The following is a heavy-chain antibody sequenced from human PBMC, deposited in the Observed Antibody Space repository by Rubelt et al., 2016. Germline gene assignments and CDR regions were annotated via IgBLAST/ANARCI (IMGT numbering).Heavy chain of an antibody. Sequence: VQLVQSGAEVKKPGASVKVSCKASGYTFTSYYMHWVRQAPGQGLEWMGIINPSGGSTSYAQKFQGRVTMTRDTSTSTVYMELSSLRSEDTAVYYCAREQETTVTIEGVLGYWGQRTLVTVSS. CDR1: GYTFTSYY. CDR3: AREQETTVTIEGVLGY. D-gene: IGHD4-17*01. CDR2: INPSGGST. J-gene: IGHJ4*02. V-gene: IGHV1-46*01.